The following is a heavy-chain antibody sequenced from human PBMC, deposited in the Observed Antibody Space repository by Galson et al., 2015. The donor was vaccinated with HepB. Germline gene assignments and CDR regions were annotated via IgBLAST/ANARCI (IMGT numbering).Heavy chain of an antibody. V-gene: IGHV3-48*02. D-gene: IGHD6-13*01. J-gene: IGHJ4*02. CDR2: ISSSSSTI. CDR1: GLTFSSYS. Sequence: SLRLSCAASGLTFSSYSMNWVRQAPGKGLEWVSYISSSSSTIYYADSVKGRFTISRDNAKNSLYLQMNSLRDEDTAVYYCARVFPAPVTAAAGIFSDFDYWGQGTLVTVSS. CDR3: ARVFPAPVTAAAGIFSDFDY.